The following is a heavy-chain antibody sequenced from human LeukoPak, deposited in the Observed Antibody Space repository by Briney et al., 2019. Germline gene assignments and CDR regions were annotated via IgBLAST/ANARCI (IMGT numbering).Heavy chain of an antibody. Sequence: DPSETLSLTCSVSGDSISTSSYYWGWIRQPPGKGLEWIGSIYYSGSTYYNPSLKSRVTISVDTSKNQFSLKLSSVTAADTAVYYCARSPKYYCGGDCYTLYFDYWGQGTLVTVSS. V-gene: IGHV4-39*07. CDR1: GDSISTSSYY. J-gene: IGHJ4*02. CDR2: IYYSGST. D-gene: IGHD2-21*02. CDR3: ARSPKYYCGGDCYTLYFDY.